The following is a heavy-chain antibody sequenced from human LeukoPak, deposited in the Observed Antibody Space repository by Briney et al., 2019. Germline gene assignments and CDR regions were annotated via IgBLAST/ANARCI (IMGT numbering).Heavy chain of an antibody. D-gene: IGHD3-22*01. J-gene: IGHJ4*02. Sequence: GGSLRHSCAASGFTFSSYWMHWVRQAPGKGLVWVSRIHSDGSSTSYADSVRGRFTISRDDAKSTLYLQMNSLRAEDTAVYYCARSGWPYYFDYWGQGTLVTVSS. CDR2: IHSDGSST. V-gene: IGHV3-74*01. CDR1: GFTFSSYW. CDR3: ARSGWPYYFDY.